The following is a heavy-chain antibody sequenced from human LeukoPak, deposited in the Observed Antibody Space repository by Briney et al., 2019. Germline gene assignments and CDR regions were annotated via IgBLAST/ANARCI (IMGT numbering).Heavy chain of an antibody. CDR2: ISYDGSNK. D-gene: IGHD6-6*01. J-gene: IGHJ4*02. CDR3: ARDSIAARPYPRLTPGDY. V-gene: IGHV3-30-3*01. CDR1: GFTFSSYA. Sequence: GGSLRLSCAASGFTFSSYAMHWVRQAPGKGLEWVAVISYDGSNKYYADSVKGRFTISRDNSKNTLYLQMNSLRAEDTAVYYCARDSIAARPYPRLTPGDYWGQGTLVTVSS.